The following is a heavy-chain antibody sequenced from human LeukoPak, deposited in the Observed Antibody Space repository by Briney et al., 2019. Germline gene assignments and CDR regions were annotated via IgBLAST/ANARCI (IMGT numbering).Heavy chain of an antibody. D-gene: IGHD3-10*01. V-gene: IGHV4-59*08. CDR3: ARRGFGDY. CDR1: GVSISSYY. CDR2: ISDSGTT. Sequence: SETLSLTCTVSGVSISSYYWSWIRQPQGKGLECIGYISDSGTTNYSPSLKSRVTISRDTSKNQFSLKLNSVTAADTAVYYCARRGFGDYWGLGTLVTVSS. J-gene: IGHJ4*02.